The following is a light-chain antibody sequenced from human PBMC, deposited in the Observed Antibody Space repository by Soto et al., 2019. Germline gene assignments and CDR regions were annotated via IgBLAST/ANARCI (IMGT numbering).Light chain of an antibody. CDR3: QQFNNGPPWT. V-gene: IGKV3-15*01. Sequence: ELVMTQSPATLSVSPGERATLSCRASQSITTNLAWYQQKPGQAPRLLIYRASTSATGVPLRFSGNGSGTEFTLTISSLQSEDAAVYYCQQFNNGPPWTLGQGTKVEIK. CDR2: RAS. J-gene: IGKJ1*01. CDR1: QSITTN.